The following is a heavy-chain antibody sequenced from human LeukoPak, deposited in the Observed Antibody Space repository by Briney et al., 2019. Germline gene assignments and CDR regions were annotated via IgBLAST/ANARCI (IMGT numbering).Heavy chain of an antibody. V-gene: IGHV1-69*01. Sequence: EASEKVSCKASGGTFSSYAISWVRQAPRQGLEWMGGIIPIFGTANYAQKFQGRVTITADESTSTAYMELSSLRSEDTAVYYCARVQITDSSSRGIGVYYYYYMDVWGKGTTVTVSS. J-gene: IGHJ6*03. CDR2: IIPIFGTA. CDR3: ARVQITDSSSRGIGVYYYYYMDV. D-gene: IGHD6-13*01. CDR1: GGTFSSYA.